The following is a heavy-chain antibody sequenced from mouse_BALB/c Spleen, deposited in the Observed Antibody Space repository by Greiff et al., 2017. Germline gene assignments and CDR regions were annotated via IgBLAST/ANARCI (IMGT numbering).Heavy chain of an antibody. V-gene: IGHV2-2*02. CDR1: GFSLTSYG. J-gene: IGHJ3*01. Sequence: VKLVESGPGLVAPSQSLSITCTVSGFSLTSYGVHWVRQSPGKGLEWLGVIWSGGSTDYNAAFISRLSISKDNSKSQVFFKMNSLQANDTAIYYCARGNYWFAYWGQGTLVTVSA. CDR2: IWSGGST. D-gene: IGHD2-1*01. CDR3: ARGNYWFAY.